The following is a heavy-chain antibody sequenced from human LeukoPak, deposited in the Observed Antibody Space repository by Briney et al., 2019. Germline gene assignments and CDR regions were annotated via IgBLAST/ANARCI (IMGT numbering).Heavy chain of an antibody. CDR3: ARGGGSDWYFDL. CDR1: GGSISSGRYY. CDR2: IYTSGST. D-gene: IGHD3-16*01. Sequence: QPSQTLSLTCTVSGGSISSGRYYWSWIRQPAGKGLEWIGRIYTSGSTNYNPSLKSRVTISVDTSKNQFSLKLSSVTAADTAVYYCARGGGSDWYFDLWGRGTLVTVSS. J-gene: IGHJ2*01. V-gene: IGHV4-61*02.